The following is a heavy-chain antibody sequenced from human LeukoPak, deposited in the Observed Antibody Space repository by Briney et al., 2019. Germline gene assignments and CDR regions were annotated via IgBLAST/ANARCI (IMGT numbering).Heavy chain of an antibody. CDR1: GFAFSSYW. Sequence: PGGSLRLSCAASGFAFSSYWMHWVRQAPGKGLVWDSRINSDGSTTYYADSVKGRFTISRDNSKNTLYLQMNSLRAEDTAVYYCAKGRGPVYFDYWGQGTLVTVSS. D-gene: IGHD5-12*01. CDR3: AKGRGPVYFDY. CDR2: INSDGSTT. V-gene: IGHV3-74*01. J-gene: IGHJ4*02.